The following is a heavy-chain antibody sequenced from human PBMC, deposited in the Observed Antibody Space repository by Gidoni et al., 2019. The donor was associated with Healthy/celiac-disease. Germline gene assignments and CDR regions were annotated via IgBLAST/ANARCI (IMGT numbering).Heavy chain of an antibody. Sequence: QLQLQESGPGLVKPSETLSLTCTVSGGSISSSSYYWGWIRQPPGTGLEWIGSIYYSGSTYYNPSLKSRVTISVDTSKNQFSLKLSSVTAADTAVYYCARRIVTARGVIEPETNWFDPWGQGTLVTVSS. J-gene: IGHJ5*02. CDR1: GGSISSSSYY. V-gene: IGHV4-39*07. CDR3: ARRIVTARGVIEPETNWFDP. D-gene: IGHD3-16*02. CDR2: IYYSGST.